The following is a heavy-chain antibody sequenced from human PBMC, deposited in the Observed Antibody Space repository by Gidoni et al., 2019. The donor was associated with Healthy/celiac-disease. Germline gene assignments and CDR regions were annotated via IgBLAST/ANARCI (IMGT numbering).Heavy chain of an antibody. CDR2: IKQDGSEK. D-gene: IGHD3-3*01. V-gene: IGHV3-7*01. CDR3: ARWWDITIFGVVHNWFDP. J-gene: IGHJ5*02. Sequence: EVQLVESGGGLVQPGGSLRLSCAASGFTFSSYWMSWVRQAPGKGLEWVANIKQDGSEKYYVDSVKGRFTISRDNAKNSLYLQMNSLRAEDTAVYYCARWWDITIFGVVHNWFDPWGQGTLVTVSS. CDR1: GFTFSSYW.